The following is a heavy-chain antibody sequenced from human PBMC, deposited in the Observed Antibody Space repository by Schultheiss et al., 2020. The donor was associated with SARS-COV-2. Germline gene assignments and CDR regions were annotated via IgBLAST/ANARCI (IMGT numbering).Heavy chain of an antibody. CDR2: ISSSSSYI. CDR3: AREGITIFGVVIRSLDY. Sequence: GGSLRLSCAASGFTFSSYSMNWVRQAPGKGLEWVSSISSSSSYIYYADSVKGRFTISRDNAKNSLYLQMNSLRAEDTAVYYCAREGITIFGVVIRSLDYWGQGTLVTVSS. CDR1: GFTFSSYS. V-gene: IGHV3-21*01. J-gene: IGHJ4*02. D-gene: IGHD3-3*01.